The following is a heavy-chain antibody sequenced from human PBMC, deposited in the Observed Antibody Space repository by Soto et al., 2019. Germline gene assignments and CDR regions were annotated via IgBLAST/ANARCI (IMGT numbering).Heavy chain of an antibody. CDR2: INHNGST. CDR1: GGTFSGYY. CDR3: ARGGACSTMWYPFDY. V-gene: IGHV4-34*01. J-gene: IGHJ4*02. D-gene: IGHD2-2*01. Sequence: SETLSLTCGIYGGTFSGYYWSWIRQPPGKGLEWIGEINHNGSTNYNPSLKTRVTIAIVTSKYRFSLKLTTMTAADTAEYNCARGGACSTMWYPFDYGGQGALVTVSS.